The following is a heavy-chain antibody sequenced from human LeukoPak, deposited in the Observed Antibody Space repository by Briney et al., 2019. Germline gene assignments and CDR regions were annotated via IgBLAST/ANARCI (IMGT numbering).Heavy chain of an antibody. CDR1: GFTFSSYS. Sequence: GGSLRLSCAASGFTFSSYSMNWVRQAPGKGLEWVSYISSRSATIYYADSVKGRFTISRDNSNNKLYLQMNSLRAGDTAVYYCASEGFFGSGTYFQSWGHGTLVTVSS. CDR2: ISSRSATI. V-gene: IGHV3-48*01. CDR3: ASEGFFGSGTYFQS. J-gene: IGHJ5*01. D-gene: IGHD3-10*01.